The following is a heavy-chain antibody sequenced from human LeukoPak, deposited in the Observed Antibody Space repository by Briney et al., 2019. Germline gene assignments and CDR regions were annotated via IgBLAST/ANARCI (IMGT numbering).Heavy chain of an antibody. CDR3: ARGAILTGYPYHFDY. V-gene: IGHV3-66*01. CDR2: ISSAGTT. CDR1: GFTVSSSY. J-gene: IGHJ4*01. Sequence: GGSLRLSCAASGFTVSSSYMSWVRQAPGKGLEWVSIISSAGTTYYADSVKGRFTISRDNSKNTVYLQVNSLRAEDTAVYYCARGAILTGYPYHFDYWGQGTLVTVSS. D-gene: IGHD3-9*01.